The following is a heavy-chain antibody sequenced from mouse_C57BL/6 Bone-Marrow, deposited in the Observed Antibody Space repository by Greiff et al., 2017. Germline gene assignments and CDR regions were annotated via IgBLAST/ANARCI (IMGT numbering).Heavy chain of an antibody. D-gene: IGHD1-1*01. CDR3: ASTTVVATRDWYFDV. J-gene: IGHJ1*03. CDR1: GYTFTSYW. CDR2: LDPSDSYT. Sequence: QVQLQQPGAELVMPGASVKLSCKASGYTFTSYWMHWVKQRPGQGLEWIGELDPSDSYTNYNQKFKGKSTLTVDKSSSTAYMQLSSLTSEDSAVYYCASTTVVATRDWYFDVWGTGTTVTVSS. V-gene: IGHV1-69*01.